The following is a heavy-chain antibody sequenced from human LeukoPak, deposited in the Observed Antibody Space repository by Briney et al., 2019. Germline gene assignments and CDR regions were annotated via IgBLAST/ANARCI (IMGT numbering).Heavy chain of an antibody. D-gene: IGHD1-26*01. V-gene: IGHV3-48*04. CDR3: ARARALGGGENFDY. J-gene: IGHJ4*02. CDR1: GFTFSRYT. CDR2: ISGSSSSGSTI. Sequence: PGGSLRLSCATSGFTFSRYTMNWVRQAPGKGLEWVSYISGSSSSGSTIYYSDSVRGRFTISRDNANNSLYLQTNSLRAEDTAIYYCARARALGGGENFDYWGQGTLVTVSS.